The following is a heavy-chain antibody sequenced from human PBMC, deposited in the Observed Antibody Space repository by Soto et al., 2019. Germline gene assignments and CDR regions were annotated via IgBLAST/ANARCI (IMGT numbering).Heavy chain of an antibody. CDR1: GFTFTSSA. V-gene: IGHV1-58*02. CDR3: ARDGGLWLHRNYCYCMDV. D-gene: IGHD5-12*01. Sequence: GASVKVSCKASGFTFTSSAMQWVRQARGQRLEWIGWIVVGNGNTNYVQKFQERVTITRDTSTSTAYMELSSLRSEDTAVYYCARDGGLWLHRNYCYCMDVWGKGTTVTVSS. J-gene: IGHJ6*03. CDR2: IVVGNGNT.